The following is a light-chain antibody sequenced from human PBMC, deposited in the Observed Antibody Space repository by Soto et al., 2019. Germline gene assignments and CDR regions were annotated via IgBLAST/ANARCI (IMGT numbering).Light chain of an antibody. CDR2: DVS. CDR3: SSYTASSTYV. CDR1: SSDVGGYNY. V-gene: IGLV2-14*03. Sequence: QSALTQPASVSGSPGQSITISCTGTSSDVGGYNYVSWYQHHPGKAPKLMIFDVSNRPSGVSNRFSGSKSGNTASLTISGLQAEDEADYSCSSYTASSTYVFGTGTQLTVL. J-gene: IGLJ1*01.